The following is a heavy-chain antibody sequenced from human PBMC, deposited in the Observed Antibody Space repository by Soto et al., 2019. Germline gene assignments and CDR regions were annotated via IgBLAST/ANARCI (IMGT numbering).Heavy chain of an antibody. Sequence: ALRLSCAASGFTFSSYAMHWVRQAPGKGLEWVAVISYDGSNKYYADSVKGRFTISRDNSKNTLYLQMNSLRAEDTAVYYCARVQHYDKDNWFDPWGQGTLVTVSS. D-gene: IGHD3-22*01. CDR1: GFTFSSYA. J-gene: IGHJ5*02. CDR2: ISYDGSNK. CDR3: ARVQHYDKDNWFDP. V-gene: IGHV3-30-3*01.